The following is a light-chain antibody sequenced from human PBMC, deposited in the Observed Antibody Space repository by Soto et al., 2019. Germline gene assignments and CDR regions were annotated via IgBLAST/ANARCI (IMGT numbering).Light chain of an antibody. CDR1: RSLAYIDGNTY. J-gene: IGKJ2*01. CDR3: MQGTHWPPYT. Sequence: DVLMTQSPLSLPVTLGQPASISCWSSRSLAYIDGNTYLNWFQQRPGQSPRRLIYNVSNRDSGVPDRFSGSGSGTAFTLKISRVEAEDVAVYDCMQGTHWPPYTFGQGTKLEIK. V-gene: IGKV2-30*01. CDR2: NVS.